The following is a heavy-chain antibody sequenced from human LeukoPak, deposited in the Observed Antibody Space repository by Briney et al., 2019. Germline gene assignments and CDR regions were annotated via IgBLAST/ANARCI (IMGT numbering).Heavy chain of an antibody. CDR2: FYSGGST. Sequence: GESLRLSCAASGFTVSTNYMSWVRQAPGKGLEWVSVFYSGGSTYYADSVKGRFTMSRDNSKNTLYLQMNSLRAEDTAVYYCARARRGTALDAFDIWGQGTMVTVSS. CDR1: GFTVSTNY. D-gene: IGHD3-16*01. V-gene: IGHV3-66*01. CDR3: ARARRGTALDAFDI. J-gene: IGHJ3*02.